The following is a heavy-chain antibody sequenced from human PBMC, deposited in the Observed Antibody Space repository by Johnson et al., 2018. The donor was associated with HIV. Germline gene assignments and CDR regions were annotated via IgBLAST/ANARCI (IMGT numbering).Heavy chain of an antibody. CDR2: INSGGDT. J-gene: IGHJ3*02. V-gene: IGHV3-66*01. CDR3: ARACRDGYTCDVYDI. CDR1: GFTFDDYG. D-gene: IGHD5-24*01. Sequence: VQLVESGGGVVRPGGSLRLSCAASGFTFDDYGMSWVRQAPGKGLEWVSVINSGGDTYYADSVKGRCTISRDNSKNTLYLQMNSLRAEDTAVYYCARACRDGYTCDVYDIWGQGTMLTVSS.